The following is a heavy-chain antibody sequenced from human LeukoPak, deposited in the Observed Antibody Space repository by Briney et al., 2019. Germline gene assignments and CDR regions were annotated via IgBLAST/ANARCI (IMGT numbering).Heavy chain of an antibody. Sequence: SETLSLTCAVSSYSISSGYYLGWIRQPPGKWLGWFGSIYHSGSTYYNPSLKSRVTISVDTSKNQFSLKLSSVTAADTAVYYCARGEVWQWLVPEYFQHWGQGTLVTVSS. J-gene: IGHJ1*01. D-gene: IGHD6-19*01. CDR1: SYSISSGYY. CDR3: ARGEVWQWLVPEYFQH. V-gene: IGHV4-38-2*01. CDR2: IYHSGST.